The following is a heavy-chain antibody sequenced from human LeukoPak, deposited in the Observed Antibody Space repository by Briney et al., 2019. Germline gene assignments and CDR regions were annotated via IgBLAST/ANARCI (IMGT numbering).Heavy chain of an antibody. J-gene: IGHJ4*02. CDR1: GFTFSSYG. V-gene: IGHV3-23*01. CDR2: ISGSGGST. CDR3: AHGTRERPFDY. Sequence: HTGGSLRLSCAASGFTFSSYGMSWVRQAPGKGLEWVSAISGSGGSTYYADSVKGRFTISRDNSKNTLYLQMNSLRAEDTAVYYCAHGTRERPFDYWGQGTLVTVSS. D-gene: IGHD1-26*01.